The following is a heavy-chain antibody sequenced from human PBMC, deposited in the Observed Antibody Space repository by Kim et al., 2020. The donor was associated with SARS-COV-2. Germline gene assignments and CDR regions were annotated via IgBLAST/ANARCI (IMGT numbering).Heavy chain of an antibody. D-gene: IGHD3-10*01. J-gene: IGHJ3*02. V-gene: IGHV3-21*01. CDR2: ISSSSSYI. CDR1: GFTFSSYS. CDR3: ARGNGAITMVRGGRGSAFDI. Sequence: GGSLRLSCAASGFTFSSYSMNWVRQAPGKGLEWVSSISSSSSYIYYADSVKGRFTISRDNAKNSLYLQMNSLRAEDTAVYYCARGNGAITMVRGGRGSAFDIWGQGTMVTVS.